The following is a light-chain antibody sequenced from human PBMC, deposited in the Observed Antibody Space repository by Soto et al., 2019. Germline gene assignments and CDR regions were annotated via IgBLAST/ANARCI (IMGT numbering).Light chain of an antibody. CDR1: STDIGGFDS. CDR2: DVT. Sequence: QSALTQPASVSASPGQSITISCTGTSTDIGGFDSVSWYQQHPGKAPKLMIYDVTDRPSGVSNRFSGSKSGDTASLTISGLQAEDEADYYCSSYTTSSTVVFCGGTKVTVL. V-gene: IGLV2-14*01. CDR3: SSYTTSSTVV. J-gene: IGLJ2*01.